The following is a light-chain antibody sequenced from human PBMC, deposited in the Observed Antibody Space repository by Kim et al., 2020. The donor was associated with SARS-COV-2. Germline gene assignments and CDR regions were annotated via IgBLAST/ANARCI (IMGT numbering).Light chain of an antibody. J-gene: IGKJ1*01. CDR1: QSVRSSY. Sequence: EIVLTQSPGTLSLSPGDRATLSCRASQSVRSSYLAWYRQKPGQAPRLLIYGASSRATGVPDRFSGSGSETDFTLTISRLEPEDFAVYCSEKKGSPRRTLGQGTKVDIK. CDR3: EKKGSPRRT. V-gene: IGKV3-20*01. CDR2: GAS.